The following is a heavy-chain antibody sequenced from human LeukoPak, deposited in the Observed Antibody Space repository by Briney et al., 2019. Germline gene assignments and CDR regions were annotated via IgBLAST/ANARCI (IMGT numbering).Heavy chain of an antibody. CDR3: AKRGVVIRVILVGFHKEAYYFDS. CDR2: ISDTGGRT. J-gene: IGHJ4*02. CDR1: GITLSNYG. D-gene: IGHD3-22*01. V-gene: IGHV3-23*01. Sequence: GGSLRLSCAVSGITLSNYGMSWVRQAPGKGLEWVAGISDTGGRTNYADSVKGRFTISRDNPKNTLYLQMNSLRAEDTAVYFCAKRGVVIRVILVGFHKEAYYFDSWGQGALVTVSS.